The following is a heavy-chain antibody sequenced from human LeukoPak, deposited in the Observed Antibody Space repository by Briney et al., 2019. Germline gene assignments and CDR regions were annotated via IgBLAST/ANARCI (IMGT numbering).Heavy chain of an antibody. V-gene: IGHV4-39*01. CDR2: IYYSGST. Sequence: SSETLSLTCTVSGVSISSGGSYWGWIRQPPGRGLEWIGCIYYSGSTYYNPSLKSRVTISVDTSKNQFSLKLSSVTAAETALYYCARRNGYGKKFYFHYWREGTLVTVS. D-gene: IGHD5-18*01. CDR1: GVSISSGGSY. J-gene: IGHJ4*02. CDR3: ARRNGYGKKFYFHY.